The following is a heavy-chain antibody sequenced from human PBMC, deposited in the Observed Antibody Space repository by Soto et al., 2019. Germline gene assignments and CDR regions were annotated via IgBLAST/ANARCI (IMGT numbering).Heavy chain of an antibody. CDR1: GFTFSDYW. Sequence: RLSCVASGFTFSDYWIHWVRQGPGKGLVWVARIERNGLTTTYADSVKGRFTISRDNTKNTLYLQMNSLRADDTGLYYCTRGPRVSSTGTGAHWGQGTLVTVSS. CDR2: IERNGLTT. V-gene: IGHV3-74*01. J-gene: IGHJ4*02. CDR3: TRGPRVSSTGTGAH. D-gene: IGHD1-1*01.